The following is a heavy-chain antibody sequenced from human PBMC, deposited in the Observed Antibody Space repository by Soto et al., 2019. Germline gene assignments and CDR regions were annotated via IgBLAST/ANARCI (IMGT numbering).Heavy chain of an antibody. CDR3: ASLPGYCSSTSCYTPGMDV. CDR1: GGTFSSYA. V-gene: IGHV1-69*13. CDR2: IIPIFGTA. Sequence: SVKVSCKASGGTFSSYAISWVRQAPGQGLEWMGGIIPIFGTANYAQKFQGRVTITADESTSTAYMELSSLRSEDTAVYYCASLPGYCSSTSCYTPGMDVWGQGTTVTLSS. J-gene: IGHJ6*02. D-gene: IGHD2-2*02.